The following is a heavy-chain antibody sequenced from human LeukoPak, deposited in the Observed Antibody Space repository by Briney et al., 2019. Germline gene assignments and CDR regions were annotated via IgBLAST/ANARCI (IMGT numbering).Heavy chain of an antibody. CDR2: ISGSGGST. Sequence: PGGSLRLSCAASGFTFSSYAMSWVRQAPGKGLEWVSAISGSGGSTYYADSVKGRFTISRDNSKNTLYLQMNSLRAEDTAVYYCAKGPFEAYCGGDCYPGGPFDYWGQGTLVTVSS. V-gene: IGHV3-23*01. D-gene: IGHD2-21*02. CDR1: GFTFSSYA. J-gene: IGHJ4*02. CDR3: AKGPFEAYCGGDCYPGGPFDY.